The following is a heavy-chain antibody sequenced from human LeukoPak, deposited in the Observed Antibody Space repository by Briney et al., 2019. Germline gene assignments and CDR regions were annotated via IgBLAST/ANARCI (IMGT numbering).Heavy chain of an antibody. CDR1: GGSISSGDYY. CDR2: INPSGST. J-gene: IGHJ5*02. Sequence: SQTLSLTCTVSGGSISSGDYYWSWIRQPAGTGLEWIGRINPSGSTNYNPSLKSRVTISVDTSKNQFSLKLSSVTAADTAVYYCARTEMAPEDWFDPWGQGTLVTVSS. CDR3: ARTEMAPEDWFDP. V-gene: IGHV4-61*02. D-gene: IGHD5-24*01.